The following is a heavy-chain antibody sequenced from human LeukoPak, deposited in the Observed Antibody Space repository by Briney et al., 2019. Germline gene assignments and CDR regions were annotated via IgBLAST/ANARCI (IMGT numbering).Heavy chain of an antibody. D-gene: IGHD3-22*01. V-gene: IGHV4-59*01. Sequence: PSETLSLTCTVSGGSISSYYWSWIRQPPGKGLEWIGYIYYSGSTNYNPSLKSRVTISVDTSKNQFSLKLSSVTAADTAVYYCARDSGYYLPHAFDIWGQGTTVTVSS. J-gene: IGHJ3*02. CDR1: GGSISSYY. CDR2: IYYSGST. CDR3: ARDSGYYLPHAFDI.